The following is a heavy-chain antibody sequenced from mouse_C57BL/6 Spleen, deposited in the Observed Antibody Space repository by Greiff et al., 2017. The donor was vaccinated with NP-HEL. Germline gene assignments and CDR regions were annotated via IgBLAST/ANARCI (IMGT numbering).Heavy chain of an antibody. J-gene: IGHJ2*01. V-gene: IGHV14-3*01. CDR3: ARDYDYDDGYFDY. D-gene: IGHD2-4*01. CDR2: IDPANGNT. CDR1: GFNIKNTY. Sequence: EVKLVESVAELVRPGASVKLSCTASGFNIKNTYMHWVKQRPEQGLEWIGRIDPANGNTKYAPKFQGKATITADTSSNTAYLQLSSLTSEDTAIYYCARDYDYDDGYFDYWGQGTTLTVSS.